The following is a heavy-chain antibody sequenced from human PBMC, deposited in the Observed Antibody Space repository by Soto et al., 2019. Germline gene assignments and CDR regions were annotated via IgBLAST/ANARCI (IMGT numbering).Heavy chain of an antibody. D-gene: IGHD5-12*01. Sequence: GGSLRLSCAASGFTFSSYAMSWVRQAPGKGLEWVSAISGSGGSTYYADSVKGRFTISRDNSKNTLYLQMNSLRAEDTAVYYCAGDQSVEMATDAFDIWGQGTMVTVSS. V-gene: IGHV3-23*01. CDR3: AGDQSVEMATDAFDI. J-gene: IGHJ3*02. CDR2: ISGSGGST. CDR1: GFTFSSYA.